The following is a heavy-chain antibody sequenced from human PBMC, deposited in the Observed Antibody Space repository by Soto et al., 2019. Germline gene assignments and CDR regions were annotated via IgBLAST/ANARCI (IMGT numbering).Heavy chain of an antibody. CDR1: GFSFSSHG. CDR2: LWAGGNIR. V-gene: IGHV3-33*01. J-gene: IGHJ6*02. Sequence: QVQLVDSGGNVVQPGGSLRLSCAASGFSFSSHGMHWVRQAPGKGLEWVAHLWAGGNIRYYAYSVNGRFTISSDHAKITLYLQMSRLGAEDAAVYYCTRDAQQLANYGVDVWGQGTTVTVSS. D-gene: IGHD6-13*01. CDR3: TRDAQQLANYGVDV.